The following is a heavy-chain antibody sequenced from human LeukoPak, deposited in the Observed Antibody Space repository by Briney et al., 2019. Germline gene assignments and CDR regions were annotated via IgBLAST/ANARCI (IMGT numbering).Heavy chain of an antibody. J-gene: IGHJ6*02. CDR3: V. CDR2: ISSSSSTI. CDR1: GFTFSSYA. Sequence: GGSLRLSCAASGFTFSSYAMHWVRQAPGKGLEWVSYISSSSSTIYYADSVKGRFTISRDNDYCARDEEGYGDLAYYYYYGMDVWGQGTTVTVSS. V-gene: IGHV3-48*04. D-gene: IGHD4-17*01.